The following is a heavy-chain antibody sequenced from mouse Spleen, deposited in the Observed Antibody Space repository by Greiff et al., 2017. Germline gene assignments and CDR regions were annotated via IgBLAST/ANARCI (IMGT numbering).Heavy chain of an antibody. CDR2: IWSDGST. CDR1: GFSLTSYG. J-gene: IGHJ4*01. D-gene: IGHD3-1*01. V-gene: IGHV2-6*02. CDR3: ARNPRGLYAMDY. Sequence: VKLMESGPGLVAPSQSLSITCTVSGFSLTSYGVHWVRQPPGKGLEWLVVIWSDGSTTYNSALKSRLSISKDNSKSQVFLKMNSLQTDDTAMYYCARNPRGLYAMDYWGQGTSVTVSS.